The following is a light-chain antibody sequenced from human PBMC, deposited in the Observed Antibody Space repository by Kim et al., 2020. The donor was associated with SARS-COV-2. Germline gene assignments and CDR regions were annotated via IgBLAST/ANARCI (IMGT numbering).Light chain of an antibody. V-gene: IGLV2-14*03. CDR1: SSDVGGYNC. CDR2: DVS. Sequence: QSALTQPASVSGSPGQSITISCTGTSSDVGGYNCVSWYQQHPGKVPKLMIHDVSNQPSGISTRFSGSKFGNTATLTIFGLQAEDEADHYCSSYASSRTLVFGGGTKVTFL. CDR3: SSYASSRTLV. J-gene: IGLJ3*02.